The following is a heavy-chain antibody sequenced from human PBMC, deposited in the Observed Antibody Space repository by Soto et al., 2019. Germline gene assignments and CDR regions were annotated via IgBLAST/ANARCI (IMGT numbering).Heavy chain of an antibody. V-gene: IGHV1-69*13. CDR1: GGTFSRYA. CDR3: ARAIVGPTTTGWLDP. D-gene: IGHD1-26*01. J-gene: IGHJ5*02. Sequence: SVKVSCKASGGTFSRYAISWVRQAPGQGLEWMGGIIPIFGTANYAQKFQGRVTITADESTSTAYMELSGLRFEDTAVYYCARAIVGPTTTGWLDPWGQGTLVTVSS. CDR2: IIPIFGTA.